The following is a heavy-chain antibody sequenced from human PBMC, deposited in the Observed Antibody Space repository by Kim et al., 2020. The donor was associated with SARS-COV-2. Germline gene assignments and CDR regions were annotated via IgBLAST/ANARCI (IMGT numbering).Heavy chain of an antibody. Sequence: GGSLRLSCAASGFTFSIYWMSWVRQVPGKGLEWVANINQPGSEKYYVDSVEGRFTISRDNAKNSLYLQISSRRVEDTAIYYCARAGGVATVDYWGQGTLVTVSS. CDR2: INQPGSEK. V-gene: IGHV3-7*01. CDR3: ARAGGVATVDY. J-gene: IGHJ4*02. D-gene: IGHD5-12*01. CDR1: GFTFSIYW.